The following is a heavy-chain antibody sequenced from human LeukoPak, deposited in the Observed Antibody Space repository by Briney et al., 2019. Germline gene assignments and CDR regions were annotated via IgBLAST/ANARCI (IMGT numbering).Heavy chain of an antibody. CDR3: ARDRRSLYYYDSSGSRNY. CDR2: ISSSGSTI. J-gene: IGHJ4*02. Sequence: GGSLRLSCAASGFTFSDYDMSWIRQAPGKGLEWVSYISSSGSTIYYADSVKGRFTISRDNAKNSLYLQMNSLRAEDTAVYYCARDRRSLYYYDSSGSRNYWGQGTLVTVSS. V-gene: IGHV3-11*01. CDR1: GFTFSDYD. D-gene: IGHD3-22*01.